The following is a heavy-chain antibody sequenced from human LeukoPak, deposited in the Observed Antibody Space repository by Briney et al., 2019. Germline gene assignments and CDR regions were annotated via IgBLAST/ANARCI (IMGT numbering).Heavy chain of an antibody. Sequence: SETLSLTCGVYDGSFSGHSWTWIRQPPGKGPEWIGEINPSGNTHYNPSLESRITISVDTSKNQFSLKLTSVTAADTAVYYCARKRAVVNGVLHYYYYGLDVWGQGTAVTVSS. D-gene: IGHD2-2*01. V-gene: IGHV4-34*01. J-gene: IGHJ6*01. CDR3: ARKRAVVNGVLHYYYYGLDV. CDR1: DGSFSGHS. CDR2: INPSGNT.